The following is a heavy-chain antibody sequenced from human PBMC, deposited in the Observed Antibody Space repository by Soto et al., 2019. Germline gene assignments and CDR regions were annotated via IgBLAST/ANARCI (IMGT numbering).Heavy chain of an antibody. V-gene: IGHV4-30-4*01. J-gene: IGHJ5*02. CDR2: IYYTGRT. D-gene: IGHD3-22*01. CDR1: GACSRRGDYY. Sequence: SETMSLTCTVSGACSRRGDYYWSWIRQPPGKGLEWIGYIYYTGRTYYNPSLKSRVTMSGDTSKKQFSLKLTSVTAADTAVYYCARSYDSSGYNWFGPWGQGTLVTVSS. CDR3: ARSYDSSGYNWFGP.